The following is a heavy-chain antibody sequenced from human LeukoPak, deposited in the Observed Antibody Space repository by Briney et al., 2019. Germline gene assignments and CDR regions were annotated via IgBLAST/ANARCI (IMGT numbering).Heavy chain of an antibody. D-gene: IGHD4-17*01. CDR2: ISAYNGNT. V-gene: IGHV1-18*01. Sequence: ASVKVSCKASGYTFTSYGISWVRQAPGQGLEWMGWISAYNGNTNYAQKLQGRVTMTTDTSTSTAYMELRSLRSDDTAVYYCARSYGDYVVFHYYYYMDVWGKGITVTVSS. CDR3: ARSYGDYVVFHYYYYMDV. CDR1: GYTFTSYG. J-gene: IGHJ6*03.